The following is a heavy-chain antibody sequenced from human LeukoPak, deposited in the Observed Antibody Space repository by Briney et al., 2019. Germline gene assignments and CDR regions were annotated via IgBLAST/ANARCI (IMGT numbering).Heavy chain of an antibody. CDR2: INHSGST. CDR3: ARQPTDYYDSSGYLTYFDY. J-gene: IGHJ4*02. D-gene: IGHD3-22*01. V-gene: IGHV4-34*01. Sequence: PSETLSLTCAVYGGSFSGYYWSWIRQPPGKGLEWIGEINHSGSTNYNPSLKSRVTISVDTSKNQFSLKLSSVTAADTAVYYCARQPTDYYDSSGYLTYFDYWGQGTLVTVSS. CDR1: GGSFSGYY.